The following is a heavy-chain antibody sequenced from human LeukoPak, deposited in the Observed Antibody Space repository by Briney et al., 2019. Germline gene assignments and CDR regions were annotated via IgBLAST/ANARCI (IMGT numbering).Heavy chain of an antibody. Sequence: GGSLRLSCAASGFTFSDYYMSWIRQAPGQGLEWVSYISSSGSTIYYADSVKGRFTISRDNAKNSLYLQMNSLRAEDTAVYYCARVRYNWNYDYWGQGTLVTVSS. CDR2: ISSSGSTI. CDR3: ARVRYNWNYDY. CDR1: GFTFSDYY. D-gene: IGHD1-7*01. V-gene: IGHV3-11*04. J-gene: IGHJ4*02.